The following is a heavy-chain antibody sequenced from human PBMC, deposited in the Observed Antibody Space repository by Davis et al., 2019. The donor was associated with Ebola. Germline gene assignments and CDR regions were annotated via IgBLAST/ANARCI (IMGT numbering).Heavy chain of an antibody. CDR2: IYYSGST. CDR3: ARGRVVVVAAKPYYYYGMDV. J-gene: IGHJ6*02. Sequence: MPSETLSLTCTVSGGSVSSGSYYWSWIRQPPEKGLEWVGYIYYSGSTNYNPSLKSRVTISVDTSKNQFSLKLSSVTAADTAVYYCARGRVVVVAAKPYYYYGMDVWGQGTTVTVSS. CDR1: GGSVSSGSYY. V-gene: IGHV4-61*01. D-gene: IGHD2-15*01.